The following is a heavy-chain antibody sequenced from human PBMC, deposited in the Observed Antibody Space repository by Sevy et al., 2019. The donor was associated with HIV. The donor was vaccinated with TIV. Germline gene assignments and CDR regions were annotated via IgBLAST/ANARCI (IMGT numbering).Heavy chain of an antibody. CDR3: ARDKNAYYYGLDV. J-gene: IGHJ6*02. V-gene: IGHV3-53*01. Sequence: GGPLRLSCAVSGFPVSSSYMNWVRQAPGKGLEWVSVFYTGSKTDYADSVKGRFTMSRDNSKNTLYLQMNGLRAEDTAVYYCARDKNAYYYGLDVWGQGTTVTVSS. CDR2: FYTGSKT. CDR1: GFPVSSSY.